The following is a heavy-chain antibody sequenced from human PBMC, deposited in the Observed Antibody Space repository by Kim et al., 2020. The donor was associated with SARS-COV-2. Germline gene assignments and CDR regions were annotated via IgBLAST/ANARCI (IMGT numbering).Heavy chain of an antibody. CDR3: ARVDCSSTSCYSRTDVLLWFGELLGAFDN. V-gene: IGHV3-30-3*01. J-gene: IGHJ3*02. CDR1: GFTFSSYA. CDR2: ISYDGSNK. D-gene: IGHD3-10*01. Sequence: GGSLRLSCAASGFTFSSYAMHWVRQAPGKGLEWVAVISYDGSNKYYADSVKGRFTISRDNSKNTLYLQMNSLRAEDTAVYYCARVDCSSTSCYSRTDVLLWFGELLGAFDNW.